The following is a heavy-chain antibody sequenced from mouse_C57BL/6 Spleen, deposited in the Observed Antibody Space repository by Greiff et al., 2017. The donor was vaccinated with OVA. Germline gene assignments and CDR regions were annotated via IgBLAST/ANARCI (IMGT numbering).Heavy chain of an antibody. CDR3: AGWSETGTGFAY. CDR1: GYTFTSYW. V-gene: IGHV1-53*01. Sequence: QVQLQQSGTELVKPGASVKLSCKASGYTFTSYWMHWVKQRPGQGLEWIGNINPSNGGTNYNEKFKSKATLTVDKSSSTAYMQLSSLTSEDSAVYNCAGWSETGTGFAYWGQGTLVTVSA. J-gene: IGHJ3*01. D-gene: IGHD4-1*01. CDR2: INPSNGGT.